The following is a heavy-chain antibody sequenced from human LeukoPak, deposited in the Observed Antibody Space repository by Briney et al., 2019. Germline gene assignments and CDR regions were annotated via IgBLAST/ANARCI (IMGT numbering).Heavy chain of an antibody. Sequence: SQTLSLTCTVSGGSISSGDYYWSWIRQPPGKGLEWIGYIYYSGSTYYNPSLKSRVTISVDTSKNQFSLKLSSVTAADTAVYYCARQRSRISEADYWGQGTLVTVSS. CDR2: IYYSGST. CDR1: GGSISSGDYY. V-gene: IGHV4-30-4*08. D-gene: IGHD2/OR15-2a*01. CDR3: ARQRSRISEADY. J-gene: IGHJ4*02.